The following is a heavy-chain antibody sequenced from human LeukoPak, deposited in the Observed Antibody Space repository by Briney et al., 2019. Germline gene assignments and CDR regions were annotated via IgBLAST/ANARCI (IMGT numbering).Heavy chain of an antibody. Sequence: SQTLSLTCAISGDSVSSNSGAWNWIRQSPSRGLEWLGRTYYRSKWYNDYAVSVKSRITINPDTSNNHFSLHLNSVTREDTAVYYCARSSVAVTGAFDYGGQGTLVTVSS. CDR3: ARSSVAVTGAFDY. CDR1: GDSVSSNSGA. D-gene: IGHD6-19*01. CDR2: TYYRSKWYN. J-gene: IGHJ4*02. V-gene: IGHV6-1*01.